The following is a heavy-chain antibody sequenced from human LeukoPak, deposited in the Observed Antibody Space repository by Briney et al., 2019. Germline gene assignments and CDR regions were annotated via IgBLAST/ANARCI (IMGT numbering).Heavy chain of an antibody. Sequence: GAPVKVSCKASGYTFTSYYIHWVRQAPGQGLEWMGKINPSGGSTSYAQKFQGRVTMTRNTSSSTAYMELSSLRSEDTAVYYCARDLGYCDSTSCYSSGLDVWGQGTTVTVSS. V-gene: IGHV1-46*01. CDR1: GYTFTSYY. CDR3: ARDLGYCDSTSCYSSGLDV. J-gene: IGHJ6*02. CDR2: INPSGGST. D-gene: IGHD2-2*02.